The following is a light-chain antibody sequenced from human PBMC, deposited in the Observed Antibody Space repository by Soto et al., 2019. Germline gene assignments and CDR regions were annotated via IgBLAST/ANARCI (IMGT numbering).Light chain of an antibody. V-gene: IGKV2-28*01. J-gene: IGKJ2*01. CDR3: MQALQTPYN. CDR2: LGS. CDR1: QSLLHSNAYNY. Sequence: DIVMTQSPLSLPVTPGEPASFSCRSSQSLLHSNAYNYLDWYLQKPGQSPQLLIYLGSNRASGVPDRFSGSGSGTDFTLKISRVEAEDVGVYYCMQALQTPYNFGQGTKLEIK.